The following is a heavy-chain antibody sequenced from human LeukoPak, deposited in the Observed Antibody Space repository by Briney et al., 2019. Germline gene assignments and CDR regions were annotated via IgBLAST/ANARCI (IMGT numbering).Heavy chain of an antibody. D-gene: IGHD6-13*01. J-gene: IGHJ4*02. CDR1: GFTFSHYW. V-gene: IGHV3-7*01. CDR3: ARDLRYSTFDY. Sequence: GGSLRLSCAASGFTFSHYWMSWVRQAPGKELEWVANIKQDGGEKNFVDSVKGRFSISRDNAQASLYVQMDSLRPEDTAVYYCARDLRYSTFDYWGQGTLVTVSS. CDR2: IKQDGGEK.